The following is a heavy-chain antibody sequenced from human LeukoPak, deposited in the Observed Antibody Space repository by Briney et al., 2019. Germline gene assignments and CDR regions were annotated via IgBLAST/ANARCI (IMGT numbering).Heavy chain of an antibody. D-gene: IGHD3-3*01. CDR1: GFIFNRYA. CDR3: AKGTLDRRFAFDI. CDR2: IIGDGYT. J-gene: IGHJ3*02. Sequence: GGSLRLSCAASGFIFNRYAMSWVRQAPGKGLEWVSSIIGDGYTFYADSVKGQFTISRDNSKNTLYLQMSSLRAEDTAIYYCAKGTLDRRFAFDIWGQGTKVSVSS. V-gene: IGHV3-23*01.